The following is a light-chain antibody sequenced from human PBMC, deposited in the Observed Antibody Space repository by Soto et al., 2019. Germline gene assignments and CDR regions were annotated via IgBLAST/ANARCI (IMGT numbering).Light chain of an antibody. J-gene: IGKJ1*01. Sequence: EAVMTHSPATLSVSPGERATLSCRASQSISTNLAWYQQKPGQAPRLLIYDASTRATGIPARFSGSGSGTEFTLSISSVQSQDFAIFYCQQYNRWPRTFGQGTKVEI. CDR3: QQYNRWPRT. CDR2: DAS. V-gene: IGKV3-15*01. CDR1: QSISTN.